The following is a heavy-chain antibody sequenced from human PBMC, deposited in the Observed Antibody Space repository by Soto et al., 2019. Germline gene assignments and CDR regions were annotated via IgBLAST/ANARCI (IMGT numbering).Heavy chain of an antibody. J-gene: IGHJ4*02. Sequence: SETLSLTCAVSGGSSSSSNWWSCVRQPPGKGLEWIGEIYHSGSTNYNPSLKSRVTISVDKSKNQFSLKLSSVTAADTAVYYCARGAAVAVAAVYYFDYWGQGTLVTVSS. CDR2: IYHSGST. V-gene: IGHV4-4*02. CDR3: ARGAAVAVAAVYYFDY. D-gene: IGHD6-19*01. CDR1: GGSSSSSNW.